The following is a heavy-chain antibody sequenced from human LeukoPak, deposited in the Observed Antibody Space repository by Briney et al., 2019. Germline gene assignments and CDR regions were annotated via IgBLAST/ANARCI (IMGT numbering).Heavy chain of an antibody. CDR2: ISSSIGYI. CDR1: GFTFSSYS. D-gene: IGHD3-10*01. V-gene: IGHV3-21*01. Sequence: GGSLRLSCAASGFTFSSYSMNWVRQTPGKGLEWVSSISSSIGYIYYADSVRGRFTISRDNAKNSLYLQMNSLRAEDTAVYYCARDLVRGVTHYFGMDVWGQGTTVTVSS. J-gene: IGHJ6*02. CDR3: ARDLVRGVTHYFGMDV.